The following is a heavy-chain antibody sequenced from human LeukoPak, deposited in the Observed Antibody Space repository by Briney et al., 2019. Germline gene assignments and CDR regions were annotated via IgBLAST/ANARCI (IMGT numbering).Heavy chain of an antibody. Sequence: GGSLRLSCAASGFTFSDYYMSWIRQAPGKGLEWVSYISSSGSTIYYADSVKGRFTISRDNAKNSLYVQMNSLRAEDTAVYYCAREEWAKKAFDIWGQGTMVTVSS. J-gene: IGHJ3*02. CDR2: ISSSGSTI. V-gene: IGHV3-11*01. CDR3: AREEWAKKAFDI. CDR1: GFTFSDYY. D-gene: IGHD1-26*01.